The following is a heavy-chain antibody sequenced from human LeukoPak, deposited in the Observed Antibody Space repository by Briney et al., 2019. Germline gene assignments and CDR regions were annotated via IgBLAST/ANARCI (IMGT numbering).Heavy chain of an antibody. CDR3: ARYIAVAGYFDY. V-gene: IGHV4-39*07. J-gene: IGHJ4*02. CDR1: DDSISRSSYY. Sequence: KPSETLSLTCSVSDDSISRSSYYWGWIRRPPGKGLEWIGTFYYSRFTYYNPSLKNRVTISVDTSKNQFSLKLSSVTAADTAVYYCARYIAVAGYFDYWGQGTLVTVSS. CDR2: FYYSRFT. D-gene: IGHD6-19*01.